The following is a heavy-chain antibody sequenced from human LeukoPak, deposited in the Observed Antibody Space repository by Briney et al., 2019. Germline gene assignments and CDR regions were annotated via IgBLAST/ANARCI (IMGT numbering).Heavy chain of an antibody. CDR2: IKSKTDGGTT. V-gene: IGHV3-15*01. Sequence: GGSLRLSCAASGFTFSNAWMSWVRQAPGKGLEWVGRIKSKTDGGTTDYAAPVKGRFTISRDDSKNTLYLQMNSLKTDDTAVYYCTTDTPFGSVHYYYGMDVWGQGTTVTVSS. J-gene: IGHJ6*02. CDR1: GFTFSNAW. CDR3: TTDTPFGSVHYYYGMDV. D-gene: IGHD6-25*01.